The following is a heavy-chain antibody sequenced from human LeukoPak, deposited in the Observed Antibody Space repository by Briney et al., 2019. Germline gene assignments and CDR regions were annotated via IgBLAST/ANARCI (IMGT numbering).Heavy chain of an antibody. CDR3: ARARDGYNLGFYYYYMDV. Sequence: PSETLSLTCTVSGGSISTYYWSWIRQPPGKGLEWIGYIYYTGSTNYNPSLKSRVTISVDTSKNQFSLKLSSVTAADTAVYYCARARDGYNLGFYYYYMDVWGKGTTVTVSS. D-gene: IGHD5-24*01. J-gene: IGHJ6*03. CDR1: GGSISTYY. V-gene: IGHV4-59*01. CDR2: IYYTGST.